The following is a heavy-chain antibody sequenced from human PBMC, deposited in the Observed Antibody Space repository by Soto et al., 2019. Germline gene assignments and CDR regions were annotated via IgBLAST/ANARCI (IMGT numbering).Heavy chain of an antibody. CDR3: ARSEEDSDYYYYGMDV. CDR2: TYYRSRWYS. V-gene: IGHV6-1*01. D-gene: IGHD2-15*01. Sequence: SQTLSLTCVGSGDTVSSNSVAWNWVRQSPSRGLEWLGRTYYRSRWYSDYAVSVRSRIDINADTSKNQVYLQLNSVTPEDTAVYYCARSEEDSDYYYYGMDVWGQGTRVTVS. CDR1: GDTVSSNSVA. J-gene: IGHJ6*02.